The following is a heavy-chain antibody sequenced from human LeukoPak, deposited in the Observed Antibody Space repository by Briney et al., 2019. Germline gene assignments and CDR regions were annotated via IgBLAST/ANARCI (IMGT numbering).Heavy chain of an antibody. D-gene: IGHD1-1*01. CDR1: GCTFSSNA. CDR3: AKEGTGIHFDY. J-gene: IGHJ4*02. V-gene: IGHV3-30-3*01. Sequence: PGRSLRLSCAASGCTFSSNAIHWVRQAPGKGLEWVAEISYDGGNTYYADSVKGRFTISRDNSKNTLYLQMNSLRAEDTAVYYCAKEGTGIHFDYWGQGTLVTVSS. CDR2: ISYDGGNT.